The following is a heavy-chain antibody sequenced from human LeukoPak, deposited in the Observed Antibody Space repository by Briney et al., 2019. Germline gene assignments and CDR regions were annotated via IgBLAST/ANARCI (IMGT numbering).Heavy chain of an antibody. D-gene: IGHD5-18*01. CDR2: ISWNSGSI. CDR1: GFTFDDYA. Sequence: GRSLRLSCAASGFTFDDYAMHWVRQAPGKGLEWVSGISWNSGSIGYADSAKGRFTISRDNAKNSLYLQMNSLRAEDMALYYCAKSVDTAIDYYFDYWGQGTLVTVSS. CDR3: AKSVDTAIDYYFDY. J-gene: IGHJ4*02. V-gene: IGHV3-9*03.